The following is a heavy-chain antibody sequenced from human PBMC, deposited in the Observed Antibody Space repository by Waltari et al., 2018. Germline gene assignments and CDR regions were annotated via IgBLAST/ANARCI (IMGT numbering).Heavy chain of an antibody. CDR3: ARVYYDFWSGYSTQYNWFDP. D-gene: IGHD3-3*01. Sequence: QVQLKESGPGLVKPSETLSLTCAVPGYSISSGYYWGWIRQPPGKGLEWIGSIYHSGSTYYNPSLKSRVTISVDTSKNQFSLKLSSVTAADTAVYYCARVYYDFWSGYSTQYNWFDPWGQGTLVTVSS. CDR2: IYHSGST. CDR1: GYSISSGYY. V-gene: IGHV4-38-2*01. J-gene: IGHJ5*02.